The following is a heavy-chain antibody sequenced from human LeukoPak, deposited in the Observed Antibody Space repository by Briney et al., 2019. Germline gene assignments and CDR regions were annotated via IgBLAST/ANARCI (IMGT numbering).Heavy chain of an antibody. J-gene: IGHJ6*03. Sequence: PSETLSLTCAVSGVSIGGGGYYWSWIRQPAGKGLEWIGRIYTSGSTNYNPSLKSRVTMSVDTSKNQFSLKLSSVTAADTAVYFCARESGYYMDVWGKGTTVTGSS. D-gene: IGHD3-3*01. CDR2: IYTSGST. CDR1: GVSIGGGGYY. V-gene: IGHV4-61*02. CDR3: ARESGYYMDV.